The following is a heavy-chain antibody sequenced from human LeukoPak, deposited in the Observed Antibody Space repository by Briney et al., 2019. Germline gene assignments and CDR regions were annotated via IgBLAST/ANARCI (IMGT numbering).Heavy chain of an antibody. CDR1: GVTFSTYA. D-gene: IGHD2-15*01. Sequence: PGGSLRLSCAASGVTFSTYAMSWVRQAPGKGLEWVAVISYDGSNKYYADSVKGRFTISRDNSKNTLYLQMNSLRAEDTAVYYCATSAAYCSGGSCYSDWGQGTLVTVSS. CDR3: ATSAAYCSGGSCYSD. J-gene: IGHJ4*02. V-gene: IGHV3-30*03. CDR2: ISYDGSNK.